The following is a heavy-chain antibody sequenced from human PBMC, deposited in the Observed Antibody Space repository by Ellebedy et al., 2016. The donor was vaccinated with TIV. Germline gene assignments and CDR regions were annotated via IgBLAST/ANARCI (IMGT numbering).Heavy chain of an antibody. D-gene: IGHD3-22*01. CDR2: ISAYNGHT. CDR1: GYSFTRFG. V-gene: IGHV1-18*01. J-gene: IGHJ3*02. Sequence: AASVKVSCKASGYSFTRFGISWVRQAPGQGLEWMGWISAYNGHTNYAQNLQGKVTMTTDTSTSTAFMELRSLRSDDAAVYYCARSGYKANAFDIWGQGTMVTVSS. CDR3: ARSGYKANAFDI.